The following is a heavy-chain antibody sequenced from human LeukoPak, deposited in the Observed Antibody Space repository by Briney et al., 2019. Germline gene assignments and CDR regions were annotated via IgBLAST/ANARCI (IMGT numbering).Heavy chain of an antibody. CDR3: ASETYIVVVPAATFDY. CDR2: INSDGSST. J-gene: IGHJ4*02. V-gene: IGHV3-74*01. D-gene: IGHD2-2*01. CDR1: GFTFSSYW. Sequence: GGSLRLSCAASGFTFSSYWMHWVRQAPGKGLVWVSRINSDGSSTSYADSVKGRFTISRDNAKNTLYLQMNSLRAEDTAVYYCASETYIVVVPAATFDYWGQGTLVTVSP.